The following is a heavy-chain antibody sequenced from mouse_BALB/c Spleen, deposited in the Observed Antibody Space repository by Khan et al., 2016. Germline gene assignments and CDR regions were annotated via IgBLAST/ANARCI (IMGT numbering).Heavy chain of an antibody. J-gene: IGHJ1*01. CDR2: INPDSSTI. CDR3: ASTFCDFDV. V-gene: IGHV4-1*02. CDR1: GFDFSRYW. Sequence: EVKLLESGGGLVQPGGSLKLSCAASGFDFSRYWMSWVRQAPGKGLEWIGEINPDSSTINYPPSLKDKSIISRDNAKNPLYLYMRTVRSEYTALSYVASTFCDFDVWGSGSAVTVSS.